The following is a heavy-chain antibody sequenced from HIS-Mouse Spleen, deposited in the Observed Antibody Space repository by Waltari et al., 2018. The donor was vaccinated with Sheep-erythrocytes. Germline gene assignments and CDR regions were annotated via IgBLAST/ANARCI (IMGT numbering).Heavy chain of an antibody. CDR1: GYTFTGYY. Sequence: QVQLVQSGAEVKKPGASVKVSCKASGYTFTGYYMHWVRQAPGQGLEWMGWTKLNSGGTKYAQKFQGRVPMTRETSIRTAYMVLSRLRSDDTAVYYCARGLITLELLEIWGQGTMVTVSS. CDR3: ARGLITLELLEI. J-gene: IGHJ3*02. D-gene: IGHD1-20*01. CDR2: TKLNSGGT. V-gene: IGHV1-2*02.